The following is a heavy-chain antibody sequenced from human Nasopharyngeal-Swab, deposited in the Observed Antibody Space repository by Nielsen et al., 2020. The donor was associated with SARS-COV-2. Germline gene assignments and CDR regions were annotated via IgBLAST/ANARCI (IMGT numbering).Heavy chain of an antibody. CDR3: ASATIYYYYYYGMDV. CDR1: GGSFSGYY. J-gene: IGHJ6*02. CDR2: INHSGST. V-gene: IGHV4-34*01. D-gene: IGHD2-15*01. Sequence: GSLRLSCAVYGGSFSGYYWSWIRQPPGKGLEWIGEINHSGSTNYNPSLKSRVTISVDTSKNQFSLKLSSVTAADTAVYYCASATIYYYYYYGMDVWGQGTTVTVSS.